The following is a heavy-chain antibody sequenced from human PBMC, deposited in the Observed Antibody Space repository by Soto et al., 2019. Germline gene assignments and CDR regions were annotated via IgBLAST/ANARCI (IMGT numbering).Heavy chain of an antibody. CDR2: ISAYNGNT. CDR3: ARVGGDSSGYYLRSDFDY. D-gene: IGHD3-22*01. Sequence: ASVKVSCKASGYTFTSYGISWVRQAPGQGREWMGWISAYNGNTNYAQKLQGRVTMTTDTSTSTAYMELRSLRSDDTAVYYCARVGGDSSGYYLRSDFDYWGQGTLVTVSS. V-gene: IGHV1-18*01. J-gene: IGHJ4*02. CDR1: GYTFTSYG.